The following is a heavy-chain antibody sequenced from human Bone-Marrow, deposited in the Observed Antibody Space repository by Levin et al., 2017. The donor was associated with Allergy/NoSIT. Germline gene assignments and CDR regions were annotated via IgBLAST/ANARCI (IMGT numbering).Heavy chain of an antibody. V-gene: IGHV1-8*01. Sequence: ASVKVSCKASGYTFTSYDINWVRQATGQGLEWMGWMNPNSGNTGYAQKFQGRVTMTRNTSISTAYMELSSLRSEDTAVYYCARGRSSSSTYYYGMDVWGQGTTVTVSS. J-gene: IGHJ6*02. D-gene: IGHD6-6*01. CDR3: ARGRSSSSTYYYGMDV. CDR2: MNPNSGNT. CDR1: GYTFTSYD.